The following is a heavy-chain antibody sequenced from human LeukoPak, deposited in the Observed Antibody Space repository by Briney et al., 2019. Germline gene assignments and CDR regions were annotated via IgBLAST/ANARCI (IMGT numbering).Heavy chain of an antibody. CDR2: INHSGST. D-gene: IGHD6-19*01. V-gene: IGHV4-34*01. Sequence: SETLSLTCAVYGGSFSGYYWSWIRQPPGKGLEWIGEINHSGSTNYNPSLKSRVTISVDTSKNQFSLKLSSVTAADTAVYYCARTDSSGWVPEYYFDYWGQGTLVTVSS. CDR3: ARTDSSGWVPEYYFDY. J-gene: IGHJ4*02. CDR1: GGSFSGYY.